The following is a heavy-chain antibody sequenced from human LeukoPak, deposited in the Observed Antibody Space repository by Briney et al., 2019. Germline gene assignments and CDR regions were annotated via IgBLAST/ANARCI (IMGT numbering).Heavy chain of an antibody. CDR3: ARVTDSLDY. J-gene: IGHJ4*02. CDR2: IYSSGST. Sequence: PSETLSLTCIVSGGSISDFYWSWVRQSAGKGLEYIGRIYSSGSTNYNPSLKSRVAMSVDTSKNQFPLNLRSLTAADTAVYYCARVTDSLDYWGQGTLVTVSS. V-gene: IGHV4-4*07. D-gene: IGHD4-11*01. CDR1: GGSISDFY.